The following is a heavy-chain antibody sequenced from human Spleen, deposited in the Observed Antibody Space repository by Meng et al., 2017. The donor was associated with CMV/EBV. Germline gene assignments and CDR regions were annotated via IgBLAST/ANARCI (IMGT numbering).Heavy chain of an antibody. D-gene: IGHD5-18*01. Sequence: CKASESTFSNYYLRWGRQAPGQGPEWLRMVNPNNDGSNYAQKFQGRVTMTRDTSTSTVYMDMSSLRSDDTAVYYCARTVDTAMEGVEYWGQGTLVTVSS. CDR3: ARTVDTAMEGVEY. J-gene: IGHJ4*02. CDR1: ESTFSNYY. V-gene: IGHV1-46*01. CDR2: VNPNNDGS.